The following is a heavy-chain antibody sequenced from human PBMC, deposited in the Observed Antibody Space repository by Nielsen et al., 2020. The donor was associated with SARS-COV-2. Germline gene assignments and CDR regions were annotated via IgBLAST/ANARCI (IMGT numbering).Heavy chain of an antibody. CDR1: GFTFSSYA. CDR2: ISYDGSNK. V-gene: IGHV3-30*04. D-gene: IGHD3-22*01. CDR3: ASPDDFDSSATKQTPFDY. J-gene: IGHJ4*02. Sequence: GGSLRLSCAASGFTFSSYAMHWVRQAPGKGLEWVAVISYDGSNKYYADSVKGRFTISRDNSKNMLYLQMNSLRAEDTAVYYCASPDDFDSSATKQTPFDYWGQGTLVTVSS.